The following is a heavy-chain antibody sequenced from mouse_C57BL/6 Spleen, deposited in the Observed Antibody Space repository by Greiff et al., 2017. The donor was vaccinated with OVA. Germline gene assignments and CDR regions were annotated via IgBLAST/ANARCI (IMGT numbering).Heavy chain of an antibody. Sequence: VQLQQPGAELVKPGASVKMSCKASGYTFTSYWITWVKQRPGQGLEWIGDIYPGSGSTNYNEKFKSKATLTVDTSSSTAYMQLSSLTSEDSAVYYCARPPYYDYDGYAMDYWGQGTSVTVSS. CDR3: ARPPYYDYDGYAMDY. D-gene: IGHD2-4*01. J-gene: IGHJ4*01. CDR2: IYPGSGST. V-gene: IGHV1-55*01. CDR1: GYTFTSYW.